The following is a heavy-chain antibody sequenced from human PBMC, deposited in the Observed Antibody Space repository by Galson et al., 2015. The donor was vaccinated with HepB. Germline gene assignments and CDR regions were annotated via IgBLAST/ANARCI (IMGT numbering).Heavy chain of an antibody. CDR2: IYYSGST. V-gene: IGHV4-59*01. J-gene: IGHJ6*04. CDR1: GGSISSYY. CDR3: ARGDCTNGVCYHYYYYGMDV. D-gene: IGHD2-8*01. Sequence: TLSLTCTVSGGSISSYYWSWIRQPPGKGLEWIGYIYYSGSTNYNPSLKSRVTISVDTSKNQFSLKLSSVTAADTAVYYCARGDCTNGVCYHYYYYGMDVWGKGTTVTVSS.